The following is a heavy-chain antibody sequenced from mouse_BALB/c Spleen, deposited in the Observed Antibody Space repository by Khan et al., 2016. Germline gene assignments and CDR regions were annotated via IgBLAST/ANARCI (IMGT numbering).Heavy chain of an antibody. CDR2: IYPGSGNI. V-gene: IGHV1-77*01. CDR3: AREWAAWFPY. Sequence: VQLQESGAELARPGASVKLSCKASGYTFTDYYINWMKQRTGQGLEWIGEIYPGSGNIYYNEKFKGKATLTADKSFSTAYMQLSSLTSEDSAVYFCAREWAAWFPYWGQGTLVTVSA. J-gene: IGHJ3*01. CDR1: GYTFTDYY.